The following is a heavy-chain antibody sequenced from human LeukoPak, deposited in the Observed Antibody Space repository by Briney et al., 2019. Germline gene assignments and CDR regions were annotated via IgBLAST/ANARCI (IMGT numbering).Heavy chain of an antibody. Sequence: PSETLSLTCTVSGGSISSYYWSWIRQPPGKGLEWIGYIYYSGSTNYNPSLKSRVTISVDTSKNQFSLKLSSVTAADTAVYYCARDIGYSYGIPTYKGYFDLWGRGTLVTVSS. CDR3: ARDIGYSYGIPTYKGYFDL. CDR1: GGSISSYY. CDR2: IYYSGST. V-gene: IGHV4-59*01. J-gene: IGHJ2*01. D-gene: IGHD5-18*01.